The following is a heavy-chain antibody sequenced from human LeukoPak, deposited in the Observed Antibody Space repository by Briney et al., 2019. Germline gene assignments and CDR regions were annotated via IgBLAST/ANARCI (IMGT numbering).Heavy chain of an antibody. D-gene: IGHD3-10*01. CDR1: GFTFRSYW. Sequence: PGGSLRLSCAASGFTFRSYWMSWVRQAPGKGLEWVSYISSSGSTIYYADSVKGRFTISRDNAKNSLYLQMNSLRAEDTAVYYCARGYDYYGSGSYGMDVWGQGTTVTASS. CDR2: ISSSGSTI. CDR3: ARGYDYYGSGSYGMDV. V-gene: IGHV3-48*04. J-gene: IGHJ6*02.